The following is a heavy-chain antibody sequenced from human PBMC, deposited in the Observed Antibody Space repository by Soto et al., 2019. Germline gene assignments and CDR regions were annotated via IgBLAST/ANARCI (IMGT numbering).Heavy chain of an antibody. Sequence: QVQLQESGPGLVKPSQTLSLTCTVPGGSIQDYYWVWIRQPPGKGLEWIGSIFYTGSTDYNPSLKSRVTLSLATSKNQFSLNLSSVTAADTAVYYCARVNRGAFDHWGQGALVTVSS. CDR1: GGSIQDYY. CDR2: IFYTGST. CDR3: ARVNRGAFDH. J-gene: IGHJ4*02. V-gene: IGHV4-59*01.